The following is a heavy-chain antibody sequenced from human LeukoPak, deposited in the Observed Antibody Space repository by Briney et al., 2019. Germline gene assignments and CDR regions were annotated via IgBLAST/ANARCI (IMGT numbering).Heavy chain of an antibody. CDR1: GFAVSSNY. J-gene: IGHJ4*02. D-gene: IGHD3-22*01. CDR2: IYSGGST. Sequence: PGGSLRLSCAVSGFAVSSNYMSWVRQAPGKGLEWVSVIYSGGSTYYADSVKGRFTISRDNSKNTLYLQMNSLRAEDTAVYFCGSSGYYSSLDYWGQGTLVTVSS. V-gene: IGHV3-53*01. CDR3: GSSGYYSSLDY.